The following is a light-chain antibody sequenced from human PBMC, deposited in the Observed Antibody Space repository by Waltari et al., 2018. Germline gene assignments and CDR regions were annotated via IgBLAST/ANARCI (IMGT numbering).Light chain of an antibody. CDR1: QSLLHSAGRAR. J-gene: IGKJ1*01. V-gene: IGKV2D-29*02. Sequence: IVMTQAPLSLSVTPGQPAPMSCKSSQSLLHSAGRARLYWYVQKPGQSPQLLIHEVSNRFSGVTDRFSGSGSGTDFTLKISRVEAEDVGVYFCMQNIQLPTFGQGTKVEIE. CDR3: MQNIQLPT. CDR2: EVS.